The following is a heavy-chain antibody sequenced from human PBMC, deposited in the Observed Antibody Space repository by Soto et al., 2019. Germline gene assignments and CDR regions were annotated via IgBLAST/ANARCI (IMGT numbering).Heavy chain of an antibody. J-gene: IGHJ4*02. Sequence: PGGSLRLSCAASGFTFSNAWMNWVRQAPGKGLEWVGRIKSKTDGGTTDYAAPVKGRFTISRDDSKNTLYLQMNSLKTEDTAVYYCTGAPLGHATLNDYWGQGTLVTVSS. V-gene: IGHV3-15*07. CDR3: TGAPLGHATLNDY. D-gene: IGHD1-26*01. CDR1: GFTFSNAW. CDR2: IKSKTDGGTT.